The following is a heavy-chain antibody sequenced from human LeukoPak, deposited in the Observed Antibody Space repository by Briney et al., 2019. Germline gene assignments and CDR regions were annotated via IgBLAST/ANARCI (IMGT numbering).Heavy chain of an antibody. Sequence: GGSLRLSRAASGFTFSSYSMNWVRQAPGKGLEWVSSISSSSSYIYYADSVKGRFTISRDNAKNSLYLQMNSLRAEDTAVYYCAREDLRVAATSAFDIWGQGTMVTVSS. CDR3: AREDLRVAATSAFDI. CDR1: GFTFSSYS. J-gene: IGHJ3*02. V-gene: IGHV3-21*01. CDR2: ISSSSSYI. D-gene: IGHD2-15*01.